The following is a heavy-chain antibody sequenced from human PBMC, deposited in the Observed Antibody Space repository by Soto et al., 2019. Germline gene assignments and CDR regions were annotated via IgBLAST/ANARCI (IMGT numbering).Heavy chain of an antibody. CDR2: VHISGHS. Sequence: SETLSLTCTLSGGSVRAPDWWNWVRQSPDKGLEWIAEVHISGHSNYNPSLRSRVSVSIDSSKNQFYLNLNSVTAADTAIYYCARVRQGCSANNCYFDPWGQGTQVTVPS. V-gene: IGHV4-4*02. J-gene: IGHJ5*01. D-gene: IGHD1-1*01. CDR3: ARVRQGCSANNCYFDP. CDR1: GGSVRAPDW.